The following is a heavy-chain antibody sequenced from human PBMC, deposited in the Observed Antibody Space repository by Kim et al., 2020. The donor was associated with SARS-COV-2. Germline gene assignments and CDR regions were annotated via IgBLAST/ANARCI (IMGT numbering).Heavy chain of an antibody. CDR1: GGSFSGYY. J-gene: IGHJ5*02. D-gene: IGHD3-9*01. CDR3: ARSRGKIRYFDWFDP. Sequence: SETLSLTCAVYGGSFSGYYWSWIHQPPGKGLEWIGEINHSGSTNYNPSLKSRVTISVDTSKNQFSLKLSSVTAADTAVYYCARSRGKIRYFDWFDPWGQGTLVTVSS. CDR2: INHSGST. V-gene: IGHV4-34*01.